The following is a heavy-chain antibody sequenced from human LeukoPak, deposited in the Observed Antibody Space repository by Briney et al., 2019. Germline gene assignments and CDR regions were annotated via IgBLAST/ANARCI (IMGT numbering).Heavy chain of an antibody. J-gene: IGHJ3*02. Sequence: PGGSLRLSCAASGFTFSSYSMNWVRQAPGKGLEWVSYISSSSSTIYYADSVKGRFTISRDYAKNSLYLQMNSLRAEDTAVYYCARHGTLYCSGASCPYAFDIWGQGTMVTVSS. V-gene: IGHV3-48*01. CDR1: GFTFSSYS. CDR2: ISSSSSTI. CDR3: ARHGTLYCSGASCPYAFDI. D-gene: IGHD2-15*01.